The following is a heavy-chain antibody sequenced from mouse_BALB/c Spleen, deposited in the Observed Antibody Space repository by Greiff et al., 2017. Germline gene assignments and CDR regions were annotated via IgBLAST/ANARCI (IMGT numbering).Heavy chain of an antibody. CDR2: IYPGSGST. J-gene: IGHJ4*01. D-gene: IGHD2-3*01. Sequence: LQQPGSELVRPGASVKLSCKASGYTFTSYWMHWVKQRHGQGLEWIGNIYPGSGSTNYDEKFKSKGTLTVDTSSSTAYMHLSSLTSEDSAVYYCTRYDGYFFDYWGQGTSVTVSS. V-gene: IGHV1S22*01. CDR1: GYTFTSYW. CDR3: TRYDGYFFDY.